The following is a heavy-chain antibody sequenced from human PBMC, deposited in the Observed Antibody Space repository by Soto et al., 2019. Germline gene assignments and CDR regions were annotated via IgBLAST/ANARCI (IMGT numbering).Heavy chain of an antibody. CDR1: GGSISSSSYY. CDR3: ARGNWFDP. J-gene: IGHJ5*02. CDR2: IYYSGST. V-gene: IGHV4-39*01. Sequence: SETLSLTCTVSGGSISSSSYYWGWIRQPPGKGLEWIGSIYYSGSTYYNPSLKSRVTISVDTSKNQFSLKLSSVTAADTAVYYCARGNWFDPWGQGTLVTVSS.